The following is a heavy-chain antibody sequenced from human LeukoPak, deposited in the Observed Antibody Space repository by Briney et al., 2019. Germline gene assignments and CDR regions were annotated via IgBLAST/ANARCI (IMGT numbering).Heavy chain of an antibody. CDR1: GFTVSSNY. Sequence: PGGSLRLSCAASGFTVSSNYMSWVRQAPGEGLEWVSVIYSGGSTYYADSVKGRFTISRDNSKNTLYLQMNSLRAEDTAVYYCARSRAGSGSYFGAFDIWGQGTMVTVSS. CDR3: ARSRAGSGSYFGAFDI. CDR2: IYSGGST. V-gene: IGHV3-53*01. J-gene: IGHJ3*02. D-gene: IGHD3-10*01.